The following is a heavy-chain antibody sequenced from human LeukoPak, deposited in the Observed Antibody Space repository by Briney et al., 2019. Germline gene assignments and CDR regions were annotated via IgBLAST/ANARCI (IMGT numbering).Heavy chain of an antibody. CDR1: GITFGDNV. J-gene: IGHJ5*02. CDR3: ARAMT. CDR2: IKPDGSDK. V-gene: IGHV3-7*01. Sequence: GGSLRLSCTASGITFGDNVMSWVRQAPGKGLEWVANIKPDGSDKAYVDSVKGRFTISRDNTKNSLYLQMSSLRAEDTAAYYCARAMTWGQGTLVSVSS.